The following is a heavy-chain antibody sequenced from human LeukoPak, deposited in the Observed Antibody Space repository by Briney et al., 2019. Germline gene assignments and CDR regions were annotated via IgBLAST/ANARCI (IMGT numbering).Heavy chain of an antibody. CDR3: ARDGHRMYYYGGSDFHFDY. J-gene: IGHJ4*02. CDR2: IIPIFGTA. D-gene: IGHD3-22*01. CDR1: GGTFSSYA. Sequence: SVKVSCKASGGTFSSYAISWVRQAPGQGLEWMGGIIPIFGTANYAQKFQGRVTITADESTSTAYVELSSLRSDDTALYYCARDGHRMYYYGGSDFHFDYGGQGTLVTVSS. V-gene: IGHV1-69*13.